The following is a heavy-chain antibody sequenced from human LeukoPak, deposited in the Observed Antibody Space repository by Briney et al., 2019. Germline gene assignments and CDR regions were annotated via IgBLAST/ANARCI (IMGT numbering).Heavy chain of an antibody. CDR1: GGTFSSYA. CDR2: IIPIFGTA. V-gene: IGHV1-69*05. D-gene: IGHD5-18*01. CDR3: ARGGGYSYGYPSDAFDI. J-gene: IGHJ3*02. Sequence: ASVKVSCKASGGTFSSYAISWVRQAPGQGLEWMGGIIPIFGTANYAQKFQGRVTITTDESTSTAYMELSSLRSEDTAVYYCARGGGYSYGYPSDAFDIWGQGTMVTVSS.